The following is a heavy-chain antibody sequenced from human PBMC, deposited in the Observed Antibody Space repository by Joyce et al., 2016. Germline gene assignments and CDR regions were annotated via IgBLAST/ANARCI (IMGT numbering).Heavy chain of an antibody. Sequence: EVQLVQSGAEVKKPGESLQISCKGFGYSFTSYWIGWVRQMPGKGLEWMGFIYPGDSETRYSPSYQGQVTISTDKSISTAYMQWSSLKASDTAMYYCAREEKKYDILTGSTDTFDTWGQGTMVTVSS. CDR3: AREEKKYDILTGSTDTFDT. V-gene: IGHV5-51*01. CDR2: IYPGDSET. D-gene: IGHD3-9*01. CDR1: GYSFTSYW. J-gene: IGHJ3*02.